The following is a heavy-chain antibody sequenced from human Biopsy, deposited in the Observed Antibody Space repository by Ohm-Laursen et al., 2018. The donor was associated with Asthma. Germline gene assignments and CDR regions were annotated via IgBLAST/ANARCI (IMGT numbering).Heavy chain of an antibody. Sequence: SSVKVSCKISGYSLTDLSMHWVRRAPGQGLEWMGGHDHEEGGTVNARRFQGRVTMTEDTSTDTAYMELSSLSSDETAVYYCASDFPKDYVRYNFQFWGQGTLVTVSS. J-gene: IGHJ4*02. CDR3: ASDFPKDYVRYNFQF. CDR1: GYSLTDLS. D-gene: IGHD4-17*01. V-gene: IGHV1-24*01. CDR2: HDHEEGGT.